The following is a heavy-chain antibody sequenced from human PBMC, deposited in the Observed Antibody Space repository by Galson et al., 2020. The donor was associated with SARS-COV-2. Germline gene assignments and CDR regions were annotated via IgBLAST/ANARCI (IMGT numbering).Heavy chain of an antibody. J-gene: IGHJ4*02. Sequence: TGGSLRLSCAASGFTFSNAWMSWVRHAPGNGLEWLARIKSKTDGGTTDYAAPVKGRFTISRDDSKNTLYLQMNSLKTEDTAVYYCTTEGRAKQFDYWGQGTLVTVSS. CDR2: IKSKTDGGTT. CDR1: GFTFSNAW. V-gene: IGHV3-15*01. CDR3: TTEGRAKQFDY.